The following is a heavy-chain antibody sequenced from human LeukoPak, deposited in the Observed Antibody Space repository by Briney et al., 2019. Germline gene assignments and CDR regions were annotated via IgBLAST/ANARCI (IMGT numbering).Heavy chain of an antibody. Sequence: PGGSLRLSCAASGFTFDDYAMHWVRQAPGKGLEWVSGINWNSGNIGYADSVKGRFTISRDNAKNSLFLQMNSLRAEDTALYYCAKDIKDSGIYYFDYWGQGTLVTVSS. J-gene: IGHJ4*02. V-gene: IGHV3-9*01. CDR1: GFTFDDYA. CDR3: AKDIKDSGIYYFDY. D-gene: IGHD1-26*01. CDR2: INWNSGNI.